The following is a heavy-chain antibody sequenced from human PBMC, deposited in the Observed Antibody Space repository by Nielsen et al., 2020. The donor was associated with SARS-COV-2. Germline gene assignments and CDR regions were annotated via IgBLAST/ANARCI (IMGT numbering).Heavy chain of an antibody. D-gene: IGHD6-6*01. Sequence: SETLSLTCTVSGGSISSSSYYWGWIRQPPGKGLEWIGSIYYSGSTHYNPSLKSRVTISVDTSKNQFSLKLSSVTAADTAVYYCATSRRWGIAARPGSTDYWGQGTLVTVSS. CDR3: ATSRRWGIAARPGSTDY. J-gene: IGHJ4*02. CDR2: IYYSGST. V-gene: IGHV4-39*01. CDR1: GGSISSSSYY.